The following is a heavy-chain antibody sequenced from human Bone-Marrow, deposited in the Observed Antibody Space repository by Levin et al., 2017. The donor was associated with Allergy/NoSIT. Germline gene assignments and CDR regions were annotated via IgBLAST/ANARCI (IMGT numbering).Heavy chain of an antibody. Sequence: PGGSLRLSCAASGFTFSNAWMSWVRQAPGKGLEWVGRIKSKTDGGTTDYAAPVKGRFTISRDDSKNTLYLQMNSLKTEDTAVYYCTTGIMPHDISDNIVVVPAAILHYMDVWGKGTTVTVSS. V-gene: IGHV3-15*01. CDR2: IKSKTDGGTT. CDR3: TTGIMPHDISDNIVVVPAAILHYMDV. CDR1: GFTFSNAW. J-gene: IGHJ6*03. D-gene: IGHD2-2*01.